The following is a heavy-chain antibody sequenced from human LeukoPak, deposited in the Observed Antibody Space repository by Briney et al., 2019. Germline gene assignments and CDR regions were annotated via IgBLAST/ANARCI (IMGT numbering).Heavy chain of an antibody. V-gene: IGHV1-69*01. CDR2: IIPIFGTA. D-gene: IGHD1-26*01. J-gene: IGHJ3*02. Sequence: SVKVSCKASGGTFSSYAISWVRQAPGQGLEWMGGIIPIFGTANYAQKFQGRVTITADESTSTAYMELSSLRSEDTAVYYCATPRWDSDAFDIWGQGTMVTVSS. CDR3: ATPRWDSDAFDI. CDR1: GGTFSSYA.